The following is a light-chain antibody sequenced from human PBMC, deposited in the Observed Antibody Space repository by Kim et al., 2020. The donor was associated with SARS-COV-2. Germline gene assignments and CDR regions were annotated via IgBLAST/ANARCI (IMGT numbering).Light chain of an antibody. Sequence: SASVGGRVTITCRASQTIGSYLNWYQRKPGKAPKLLIYATSSLESGVPSRSSGSGSGTDFTLIISSLQPEDFATYYCQQSYGAPSFGGGTKVDIK. J-gene: IGKJ4*01. V-gene: IGKV1-39*01. CDR3: QQSYGAPS. CDR2: ATS. CDR1: QTIGSY.